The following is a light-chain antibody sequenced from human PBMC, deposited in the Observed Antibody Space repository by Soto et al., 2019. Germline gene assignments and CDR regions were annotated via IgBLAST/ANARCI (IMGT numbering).Light chain of an antibody. CDR1: QSVSSN. CDR2: GAS. Sequence: ERVMTQSPATLSVSPGERATLSCRASQSVSSNLAWYQQKPGQAPWLLIYGASTRATGIPARFSGSGSGTEFTLTISSLQSEDFAVYYCQQYNDWPLTFGGGNKVEIK. V-gene: IGKV3-15*01. CDR3: QQYNDWPLT. J-gene: IGKJ4*01.